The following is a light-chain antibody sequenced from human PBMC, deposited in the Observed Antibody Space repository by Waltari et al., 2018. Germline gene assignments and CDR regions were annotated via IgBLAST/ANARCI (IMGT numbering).Light chain of an antibody. J-gene: IGLJ3*02. CDR1: RSAVGGYNY. V-gene: IGLV2-11*01. CDR3: CSYAGSYTFGV. Sequence: QSALTQPPSVSGSPGQSATISCTGTRSAVGGYNYVYWYQHHPGKAPKLMIYDVSKRPSGVPDRFSGSKSGNTASLTISGLQAEDEADYYCCSYAGSYTFGVFGGGTKLTVL. CDR2: DVS.